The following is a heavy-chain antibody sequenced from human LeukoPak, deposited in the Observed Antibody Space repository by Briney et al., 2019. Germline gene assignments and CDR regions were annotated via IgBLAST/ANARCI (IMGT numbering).Heavy chain of an antibody. CDR3: ARGSWDSSGLYFDY. D-gene: IGHD6-19*01. CDR2: IWYDGSNK. CDR1: GFSFSSYA. Sequence: PGGSLRLSRAASGFSFSSYAIHWVRQAPGKGLEWVAVIWYDGSNKYYADSVKGRFTISRDNSKNTLYLQMNSLRAEDTAVYYCARGSWDSSGLYFDYWGQGTLVTVSS. V-gene: IGHV3-33*08. J-gene: IGHJ4*02.